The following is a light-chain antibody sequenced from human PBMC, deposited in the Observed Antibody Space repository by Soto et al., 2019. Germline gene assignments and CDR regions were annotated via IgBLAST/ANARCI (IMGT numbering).Light chain of an antibody. CDR1: TSDIGAYNF. CDR3: SSYTSINTVI. J-gene: IGLJ2*01. V-gene: IGLV2-14*01. CDR2: GVT. Sequence: QSALTQPASVSGSPGQSITISCTGTTSDIGAYNFVSWYQHHPDKAPKLIIYGVTNRPSGVSNRFSGSKSANTASLTISGLQADDEAEYYCSSYTSINTVIFGGGTKLTVL.